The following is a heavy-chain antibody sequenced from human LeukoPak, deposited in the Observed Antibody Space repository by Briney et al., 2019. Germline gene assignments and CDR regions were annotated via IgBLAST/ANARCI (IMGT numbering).Heavy chain of an antibody. Sequence: SETLSLTCTVSGGSISSYYWSWIRQPAGKGLEWIGRIYYTGNTYYNASLKSRVTISIDTSKNQISLRLTSVTATDTAVYYCARQTGSGLFILPGGQGTLVTVSS. CDR2: IYYTGNT. CDR1: GGSISSYY. J-gene: IGHJ4*02. CDR3: ARQTGSGLFILP. D-gene: IGHD3/OR15-3a*01. V-gene: IGHV4-59*05.